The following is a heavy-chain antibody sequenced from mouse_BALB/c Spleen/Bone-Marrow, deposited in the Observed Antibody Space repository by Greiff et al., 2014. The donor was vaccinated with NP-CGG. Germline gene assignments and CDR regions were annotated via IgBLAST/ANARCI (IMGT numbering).Heavy chain of an antibody. V-gene: IGHV1S41*01. J-gene: IGHJ1*01. CDR1: GYTFTSYW. CDR3: ARRYFDV. CDR2: IAPGSGST. Sequence: DLVKPGASVKLSCKASGYTFTSYWINWIKQRPGQGLEWIGRIAPGSGSTYYNETFKGKATLTVDTSSSTAYIQLSGLSSEDSAVYFCARRYFDVWGAGTTVTVSS.